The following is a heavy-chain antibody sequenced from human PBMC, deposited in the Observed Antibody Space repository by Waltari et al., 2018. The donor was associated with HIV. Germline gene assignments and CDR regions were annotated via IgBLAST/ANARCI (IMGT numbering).Heavy chain of an antibody. CDR2: INQDATKK. Sequence: LVQSGGGGVRPGGSLSLSCEGSTFWLSRYWMVWVRQASGKGLEWVANINQDATKKNYADAGKGRFSVSRDNGKYSVFLEMNRLRVQDTAVYFCARGDQWGLFMDSYYGLDVWGRGTTVIVSS. J-gene: IGHJ6*02. D-gene: IGHD1-26*01. V-gene: IGHV3-7*01. CDR3: ARGDQWGLFMDSYYGLDV. CDR1: TFWLSRYW.